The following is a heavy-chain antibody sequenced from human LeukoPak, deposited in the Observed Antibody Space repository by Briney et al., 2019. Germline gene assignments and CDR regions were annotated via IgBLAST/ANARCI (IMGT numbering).Heavy chain of an antibody. CDR3: AKDLYDSSGYYYVRPPVYFDY. Sequence: PGGSLRLSCAASGFTFSSYSMNWVRQAPGKGLEWVSSISSSSSYIYYADSVKGRFTISRDNAKNSLYLQMNSLRAEDTAVYYCAKDLYDSSGYYYVRPPVYFDYWGQGTLVTVSS. V-gene: IGHV3-21*01. CDR1: GFTFSSYS. D-gene: IGHD3-22*01. CDR2: ISSSSSYI. J-gene: IGHJ4*02.